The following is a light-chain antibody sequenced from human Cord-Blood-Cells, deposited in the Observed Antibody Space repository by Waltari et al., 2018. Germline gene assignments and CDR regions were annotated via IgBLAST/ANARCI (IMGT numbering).Light chain of an antibody. V-gene: IGKV3-20*01. Sequence: EIVLTHSPGTLSLSPGERATLSCRASQSVSSSYLAWYQQKPGQAPRLLIYGASSRATGIPDRFSGSGSGTDFTLTISRLEPEDFAVYYCQQSGAFGQGTKVEIK. CDR3: QQSGA. CDR1: QSVSSSY. J-gene: IGKJ1*01. CDR2: GAS.